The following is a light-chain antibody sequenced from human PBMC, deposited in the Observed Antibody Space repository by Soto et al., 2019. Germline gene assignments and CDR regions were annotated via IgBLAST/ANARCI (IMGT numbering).Light chain of an antibody. V-gene: IGLV1-47*01. CDR1: SSNIGSNY. J-gene: IGLJ2*01. Sequence: QSVLTQPPSASGTPGQRVTISCSGSSSNIGSNYVYWYQQLPGTAPKLLIYRNNQRPSGVPDRFSGSKSGTSAFLAISGLRSEDEADYYCAAWDDSLSGQGVFGGGTKLTVL. CDR2: RNN. CDR3: AAWDDSLSGQGV.